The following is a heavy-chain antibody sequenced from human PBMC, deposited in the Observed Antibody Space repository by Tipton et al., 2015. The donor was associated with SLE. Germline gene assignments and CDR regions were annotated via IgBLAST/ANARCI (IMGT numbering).Heavy chain of an antibody. Sequence: TLSLTCTVSGGSISSGDYYWSWIRQPPGKGLEWIGSIYYSGSTYYNPSLKSRVTISVDTSKNQFSLKLSSVTAADTAVYYCARAGTMVRGVIIGNWFDPWGQGTLVTVSS. J-gene: IGHJ5*02. CDR3: ARAGTMVRGVIIGNWFDP. CDR1: GGSISSGDYY. CDR2: IYYSGST. D-gene: IGHD3-10*01. V-gene: IGHV4-30-4*01.